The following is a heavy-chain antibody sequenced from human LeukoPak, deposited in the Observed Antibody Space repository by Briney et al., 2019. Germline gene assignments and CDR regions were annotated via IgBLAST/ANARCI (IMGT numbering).Heavy chain of an antibody. Sequence: PGGSLRLSCAASGFTFSSYAMSWVRQAPGKGLEWVSAISGSGGSTYYADSVKGRFTISRDNSKNTLYLQMNSLRAEDTAVYYCAKSVTAVVTPGLDYWGQGTLVTVSS. D-gene: IGHD4-23*01. CDR2: ISGSGGST. J-gene: IGHJ4*02. CDR3: AKSVTAVVTPGLDY. CDR1: GFTFSSYA. V-gene: IGHV3-23*01.